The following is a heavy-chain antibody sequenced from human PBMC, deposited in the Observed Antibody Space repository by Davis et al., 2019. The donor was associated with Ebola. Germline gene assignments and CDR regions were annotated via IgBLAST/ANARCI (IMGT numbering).Heavy chain of an antibody. D-gene: IGHD6-13*01. CDR2: IKQDGSEK. J-gene: IGHJ3*02. V-gene: IGHV3-7*03. CDR3: ARGGDSSPGGRIDI. CDR1: GFTFSSYA. Sequence: GESLKISCAASGFTFSSYAMSWVRQAPGKGLEWVANIKQDGSEKYYVDSVKGRFTISRDNAKNSLYLQMNSLRSDDTAVYYCARGGDSSPGGRIDIWGQGTMVTVSS.